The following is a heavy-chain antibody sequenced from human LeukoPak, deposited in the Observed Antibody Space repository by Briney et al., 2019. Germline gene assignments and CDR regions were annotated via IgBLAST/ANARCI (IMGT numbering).Heavy chain of an antibody. J-gene: IGHJ4*02. D-gene: IGHD4-23*01. CDR1: GFTFSNYI. CDR2: ISTNGGST. V-gene: IGHV3-23*01. Sequence: GGSLRLSCAASGFTFSNYIMTWVRQAPGKGLEWVSTISTNGGSTYYADSVKGRFTISGDNLKNTLYQQMNSLRAEDTAVYYCAKRETTMGFGFDSWGQGTLVTVSS. CDR3: AKRETTMGFGFDS.